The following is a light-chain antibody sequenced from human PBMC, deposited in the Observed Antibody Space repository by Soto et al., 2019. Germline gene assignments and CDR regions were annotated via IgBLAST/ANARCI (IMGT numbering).Light chain of an antibody. Sequence: KKNTQSPATPSVSAGERATPSFRASQTISTNLAWYQQKPGQAPKLFIYDASTRATGIPARFSGSGSGREFTLTITGLQSEDFAVYYCQQYNDWLISFGQGTRLEIK. J-gene: IGKJ5*01. V-gene: IGKV3-15*01. CDR3: QQYNDWLIS. CDR2: DAS. CDR1: QTISTN.